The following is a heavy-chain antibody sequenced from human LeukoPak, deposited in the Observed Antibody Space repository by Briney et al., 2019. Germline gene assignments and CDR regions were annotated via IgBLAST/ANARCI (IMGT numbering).Heavy chain of an antibody. Sequence: GGSLRLSCAASGFXFSSYGMYWVRQAPGKGLEWVAVIWYDGSNKYYADFVKGRFTISRDNSKNTLYLQMNSLRAEDTAVYYCARDGGDSSGLFDYWGQGTLVTVSS. V-gene: IGHV3-33*01. J-gene: IGHJ4*02. CDR2: IWYDGSNK. D-gene: IGHD3-22*01. CDR3: ARDGGDSSGLFDY. CDR1: GFXFSSYG.